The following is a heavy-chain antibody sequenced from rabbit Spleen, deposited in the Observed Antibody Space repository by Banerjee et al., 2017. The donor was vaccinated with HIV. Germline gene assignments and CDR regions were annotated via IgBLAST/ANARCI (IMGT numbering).Heavy chain of an antibody. V-gene: IGHV1S45*01. Sequence: QEQLVESGGDLVKPGASLTLTCTASGFPFNSYWMSWVRQAPGKGLEGIACIYAGSSGSTYYASWAKGRFTISKTSSTTVTLQMTSLTAADTATYFCARTRTSSFSSYGMDLWGPGALVTVS. D-gene: IGHD1-1*01. CDR3: ARTRTSSFSSYGMDL. J-gene: IGHJ6*01. CDR1: GFPFNSYW. CDR2: IYAGSSGST.